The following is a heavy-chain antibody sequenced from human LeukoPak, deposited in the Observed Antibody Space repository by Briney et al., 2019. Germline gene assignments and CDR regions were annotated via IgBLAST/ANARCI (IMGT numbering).Heavy chain of an antibody. CDR2: INSDGSST. V-gene: IGHV3-74*01. J-gene: IGHJ5*02. CDR1: GLTFSGYW. D-gene: IGHD6-19*01. CDR3: ARQVQYRSGYFPPDP. Sequence: GGSLRLSCAASGLTFSGYWMHWVRQAPGKGLVWVSRINSDGSSTSYADSVKGRFTISRDNAKNTLYLQMNSLRAEDTAVYYCARQVQYRSGYFPPDPWGQGTLVTVSS.